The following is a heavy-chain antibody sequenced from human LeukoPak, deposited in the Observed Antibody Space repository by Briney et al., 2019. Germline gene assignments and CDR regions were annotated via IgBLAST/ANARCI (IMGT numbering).Heavy chain of an antibody. CDR2: INHSGST. J-gene: IGHJ5*02. D-gene: IGHD6-6*01. CDR1: GGSFSGYY. Sequence: PSETLSLTCAVYGGSFSGYYWSWIRQPPGKGLEWIGEINHSGSTNYNPSLKSRVTISVDTSKNQFSLKLSSVTAADTAVYYCARRWGAARQIFNWFDPWGQGTLVTVSS. CDR3: ARRWGAARQIFNWFDP. V-gene: IGHV4-34*01.